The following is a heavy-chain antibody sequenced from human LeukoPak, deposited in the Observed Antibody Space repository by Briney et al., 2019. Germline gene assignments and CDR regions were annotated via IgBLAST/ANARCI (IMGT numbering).Heavy chain of an antibody. CDR3: ARVGGYCSSTSCYRAFDI. V-gene: IGHV4-34*01. J-gene: IGHJ3*02. Sequence: PSETLSLTCAVYGGSFSGYYWSWIRQPPGKGLEWIGEINHSGSTNYNPSLKSRVTISVDTSKNQFSLKLSSVTAADTAVYYCARVGGYCSSTSCYRAFDIWGQGTMVTVSS. CDR1: GGSFSGYY. D-gene: IGHD2-2*01. CDR2: INHSGST.